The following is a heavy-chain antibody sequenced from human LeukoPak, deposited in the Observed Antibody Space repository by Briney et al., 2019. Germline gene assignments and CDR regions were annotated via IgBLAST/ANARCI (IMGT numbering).Heavy chain of an antibody. CDR2: INWNAGRI. D-gene: IGHD1-26*01. CDR3: ARRNYSGSYAGYLDF. V-gene: IGHV3-20*04. Sequence: PGGSLRLSCAASGFTFSSYWMSWVRQAPGKGLEWVSGINWNAGRIGYAASVKGRFTISRDNAKNSLYLQMNSLRAEDTALYYCARRNYSGSYAGYLDFWGPGTLVTVSS. J-gene: IGHJ4*02. CDR1: GFTFSSYW.